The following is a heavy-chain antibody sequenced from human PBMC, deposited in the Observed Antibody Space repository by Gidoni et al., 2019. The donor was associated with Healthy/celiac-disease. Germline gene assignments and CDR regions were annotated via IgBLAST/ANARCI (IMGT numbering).Heavy chain of an antibody. J-gene: IGHJ3*02. D-gene: IGHD3-3*01. V-gene: IGHV3-23*01. CDR2: ISGSGGST. CDR3: AKARITIFGVRDAFDI. Sequence: EVQLLESGGGLVQPGGSLRLSCAASGFTFSSYAMSWVRQAPGKGLEWVSAISGSGGSTYYADSVKGRFTISRDNAKNTLYLQMNSLRAEDTAVYYCAKARITIFGVRDAFDIWGQGTMVTVSS. CDR1: GFTFSSYA.